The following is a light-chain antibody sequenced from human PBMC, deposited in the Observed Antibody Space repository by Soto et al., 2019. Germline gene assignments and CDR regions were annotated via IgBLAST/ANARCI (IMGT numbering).Light chain of an antibody. Sequence: DIQMTQSPSTLSASVGDRVTITCRASQSISNWLAWYQQKPGKAPNLLIYKASSLQSGVPSRFSGSGSGTEFTLTISSLQPDDFATYYCQQYNSYPYTFGQGTKLEIK. J-gene: IGKJ2*01. V-gene: IGKV1-5*03. CDR2: KAS. CDR3: QQYNSYPYT. CDR1: QSISNW.